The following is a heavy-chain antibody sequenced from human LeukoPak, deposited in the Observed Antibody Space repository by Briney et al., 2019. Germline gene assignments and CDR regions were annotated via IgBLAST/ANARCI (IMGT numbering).Heavy chain of an antibody. Sequence: GGSLRLSCAASGFTFSSYAMGWVRQAPGKGLEWVSAISGSGGSTYYADSVKGRFTISRDNSRDTLYLQMNSLRAEDTAVYYCAKGYYDYFLGSYYFDYWGQGTLVTVSS. CDR3: AKGYYDYFLGSYYFDY. CDR2: ISGSGGST. CDR1: GFTFSSYA. D-gene: IGHD3-16*01. V-gene: IGHV3-23*01. J-gene: IGHJ4*02.